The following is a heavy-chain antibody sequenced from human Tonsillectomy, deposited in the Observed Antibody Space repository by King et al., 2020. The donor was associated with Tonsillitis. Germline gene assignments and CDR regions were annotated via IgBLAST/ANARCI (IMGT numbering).Heavy chain of an antibody. J-gene: IGHJ5*02. CDR2: TSSDGTNK. CDR1: GITFSTYA. CDR3: AKGSASCYTCWFDP. D-gene: IGHD2-2*02. V-gene: IGHV3-30*18. Sequence: VQLVESGGGVVQPGRSLRLSCAASGITFSTYAMHWVRQAPGKGLEWVAATSSDGTNKYYGDSVKGRFTISRDNSKNTRYLQMNSLRVDDTAVYYCAKGSASCYTCWFDPWGQGTLVTVSS.